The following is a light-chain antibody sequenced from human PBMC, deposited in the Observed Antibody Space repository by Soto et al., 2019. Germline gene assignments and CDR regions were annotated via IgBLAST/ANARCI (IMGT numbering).Light chain of an antibody. V-gene: IGLV2-11*01. CDR2: DVS. J-gene: IGLJ1*01. CDR3: SSYTSSSTYV. Sequence: QPVLTPPRSVLGSPGQSVTLSCSGTSSAVGTYDFVSWYQQHPGKAPRLMIFDVSERPSGVPDRFSGSKSGNTASLTISGLQAEDKADYYCSSYTSSSTYVFGNGTKVTVL. CDR1: SSAVGTYDF.